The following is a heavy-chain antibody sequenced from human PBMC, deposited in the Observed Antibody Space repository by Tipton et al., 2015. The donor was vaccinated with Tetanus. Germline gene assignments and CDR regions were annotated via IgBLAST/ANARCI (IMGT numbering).Heavy chain of an antibody. CDR3: ASDLLVAVSTYPYYYGMDV. CDR2: ISSDGSNK. Sequence: SLRLSCTASGFTFSSYAMHWVRQAPGKGLEWVAVISSDGSNKYYADSVKGRYTISRDTSKNTLKLQMNSLRAEDTAVYYFASDLLVAVSTYPYYYGMDVWGQGTTVTVSS. J-gene: IGHJ6*02. V-gene: IGHV3-30*04. CDR1: GFTFSSYA. D-gene: IGHD4-17*01.